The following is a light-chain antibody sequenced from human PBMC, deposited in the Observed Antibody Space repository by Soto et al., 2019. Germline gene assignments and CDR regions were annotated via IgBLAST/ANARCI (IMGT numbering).Light chain of an antibody. CDR2: AAS. V-gene: IGKV1-39*01. CDR1: QSISSY. Sequence: DIQMTQSASSLSASVGYRFTITCRASQSISSYLNWYQQKPGKAPKLLIYAASSLQSGVPSRFSGSGSGTDFTLTISSLQPEDFETYYCQQTYSNPPTFGQGTKVDIK. J-gene: IGKJ1*01. CDR3: QQTYSNPPT.